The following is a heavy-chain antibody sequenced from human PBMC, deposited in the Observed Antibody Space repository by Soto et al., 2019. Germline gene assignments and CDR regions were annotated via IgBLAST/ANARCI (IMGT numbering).Heavy chain of an antibody. CDR2: IKQDGSEK. CDR3: ARDGVGTMVRGVIDY. V-gene: IGHV3-7*03. CDR1: GFTFSSYW. J-gene: IGHJ4*02. D-gene: IGHD3-10*01. Sequence: ESGGGLVQPGGSLRLSCAASGFTFSSYWMSWVRQAPGKGLEWVANIKQDGSEKYYVDSVKGRFTISRDNAKNSLYLQMNSLRGEDTAVYYCARDGVGTMVRGVIDYWGQGTLVTVSS.